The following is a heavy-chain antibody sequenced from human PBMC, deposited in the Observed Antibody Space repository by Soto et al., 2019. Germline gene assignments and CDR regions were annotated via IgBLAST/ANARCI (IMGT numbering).Heavy chain of an antibody. CDR1: GFTFSSYA. V-gene: IGHV3-30-3*01. J-gene: IGHJ6*02. D-gene: IGHD6-13*01. CDR3: ARDLALFGVPQYSSGWFRPDENYYYYGMDV. Sequence: PGGSLRLSCAASGFTFSSYAMHWVRQAPGKGLEWVAVISYDGSNKYYADSVKGRFTISRDNSKNTLYLQMNSLRAEDTAVYYCARDLALFGVPQYSSGWFRPDENYYYYGMDVWGQGTTVTVSS. CDR2: ISYDGSNK.